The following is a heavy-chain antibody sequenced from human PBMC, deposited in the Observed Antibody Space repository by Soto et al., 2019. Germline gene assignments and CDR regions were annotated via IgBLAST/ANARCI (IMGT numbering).Heavy chain of an antibody. J-gene: IGHJ4*02. CDR2: ISAYNGNT. CDR1: GYTFSSYH. CDR3: ARVGPPTDY. V-gene: IGHV1-18*01. Sequence: QVQLVQSGSEVKKPGASVKVSCKASGYTFSSYHISWVRQAPGQGLEWMGWISAYNGNTNYAQKLQGRGTLTSDKPTRTAYMEQRSTTSDERAVYYWARVGPPTDYWCQGDRVTVSS.